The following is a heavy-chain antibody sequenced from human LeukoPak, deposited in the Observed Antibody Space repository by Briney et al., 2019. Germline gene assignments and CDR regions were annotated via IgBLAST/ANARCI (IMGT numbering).Heavy chain of an antibody. CDR3: ARGHYGLSP. D-gene: IGHD3-10*01. CDR2: IYYSVST. Sequence: SETLSPTCTVSGGSISNYYWSWIRQPPGKGLEWIGYIYYSVSTNYNPSLKSRVTISVVTSRNQFSLKLNSVIAADTVVYYCARGHYGLSPWGQGTLVTVSS. J-gene: IGHJ5*02. V-gene: IGHV4-59*01. CDR1: GGSISNYY.